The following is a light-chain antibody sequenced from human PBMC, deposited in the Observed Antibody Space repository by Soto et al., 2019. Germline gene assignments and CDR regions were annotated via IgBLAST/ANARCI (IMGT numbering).Light chain of an antibody. CDR3: QQYNNWPPFT. Sequence: IVRTQSLGTLSVSPWERATLPCRASPNSRSNLAWYQQKPGQAPRLLIYETSTRAPGIPARFSGSGSGTEFTLTISSLQSEDFAVYHCQQYNNWPPFTFGPGTKVDIK. V-gene: IGKV3-15*01. CDR2: ETS. J-gene: IGKJ3*01. CDR1: PNSRSN.